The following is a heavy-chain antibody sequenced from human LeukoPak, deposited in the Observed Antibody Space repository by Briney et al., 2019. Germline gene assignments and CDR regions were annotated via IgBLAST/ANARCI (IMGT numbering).Heavy chain of an antibody. Sequence: PGGSLRLSCAASGFTFSSYSMNWVRQAPGKGLEWVSSISSSSSYIYYADSVKGRFTISSDNAKNSLYLQMNSLRAEDTAVHYCARISSYYYMDVWGKGTTVTVSS. CDR2: ISSSSSYI. CDR1: GFTFSSYS. J-gene: IGHJ6*03. V-gene: IGHV3-21*01. D-gene: IGHD3-3*01. CDR3: ARISSYYYMDV.